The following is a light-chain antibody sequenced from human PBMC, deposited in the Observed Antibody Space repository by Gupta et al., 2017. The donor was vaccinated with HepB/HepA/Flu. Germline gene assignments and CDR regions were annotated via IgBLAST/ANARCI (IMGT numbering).Light chain of an antibody. J-gene: IGLJ2*01. Sequence: QSVLTQPPSASGTPGQRVTISCSGSSSNIGSNYVYWYQQLPGTAPKLLIYRNNQRPSGVPDRFSGSKSGTSASLAISGLRSEDEADYYCAAWDDSLSGWAFGGGTRLPVL. CDR2: RNN. CDR3: AAWDDSLSGWA. V-gene: IGLV1-47*01. CDR1: SSNIGSNY.